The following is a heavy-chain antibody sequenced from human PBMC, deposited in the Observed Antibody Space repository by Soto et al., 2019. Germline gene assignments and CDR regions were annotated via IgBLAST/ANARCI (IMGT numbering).Heavy chain of an antibody. J-gene: IGHJ5*02. CDR2: IYYSGST. CDR1: GGSISSYY. Sequence: QVQLQESGPGLVKPSETLSLTCTVSGGSISSYYWSWIRQPPGKGLEWIGYIYYSGSTNYNPSLKSRVTISVDTSKNQFSLKLSSVPAADTAVYYCARGKGNIWFDPWGQGTLVTVSS. V-gene: IGHV4-59*01. CDR3: ARGKGNIWFDP.